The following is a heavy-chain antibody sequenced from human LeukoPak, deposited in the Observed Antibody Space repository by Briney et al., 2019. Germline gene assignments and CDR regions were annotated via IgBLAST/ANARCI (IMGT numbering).Heavy chain of an antibody. D-gene: IGHD2-21*01. Sequence: SETLPLTCNVFGVSISNYFWSWLRQPAGKGLEWIGRFYASGTTYYNPSLRSRVTLSMDTSKNHFSLKLTSVTAADTAVYYCARTHCGGGSCDTFDPWGQGTLVTVSP. CDR1: GVSISNYF. CDR2: FYASGTT. J-gene: IGHJ5*02. V-gene: IGHV4-4*07. CDR3: ARTHCGGGSCDTFDP.